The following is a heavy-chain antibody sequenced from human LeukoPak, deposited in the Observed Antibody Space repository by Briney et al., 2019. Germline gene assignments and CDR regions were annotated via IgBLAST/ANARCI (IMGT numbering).Heavy chain of an antibody. Sequence: TSETPSLTCTVSGGSISSYYWSWIRQPPGKGLEWIAYSYYSGSTNYNPSLKSRVTISVDTSKNQFSLKLSSVTAADTAVYYCARGYYDSSGYYYFDYWGQGTLVTVSS. CDR3: ARGYYDSSGYYYFDY. D-gene: IGHD3-22*01. CDR1: GGSISSYY. J-gene: IGHJ4*02. CDR2: SYYSGST. V-gene: IGHV4-59*01.